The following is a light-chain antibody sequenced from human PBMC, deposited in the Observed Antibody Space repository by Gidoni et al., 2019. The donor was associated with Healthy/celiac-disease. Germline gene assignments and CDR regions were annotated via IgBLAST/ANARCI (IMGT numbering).Light chain of an antibody. CDR3: MQALQTPLT. V-gene: IGKV2-28*01. J-gene: IGKJ4*01. Sequence: DLVMTQSPLSLPVTPGEPASISYRTSQSLLHSNGYNYLDWYLQKPGQSPQLLIYLGSNRASGVPDRFSGSGSCTDFTLKISRVEAEDVGVYYCMQALQTPLTFXGXTKVEIK. CDR2: LGS. CDR1: QSLLHSNGYNY.